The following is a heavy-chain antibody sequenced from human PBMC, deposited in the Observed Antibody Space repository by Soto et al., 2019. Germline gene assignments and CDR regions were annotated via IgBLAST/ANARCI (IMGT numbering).Heavy chain of an antibody. CDR3: ARSRHGSGSYTHFYYGLDV. CDR2: ISFDGSTE. D-gene: IGHD3-10*01. J-gene: IGHJ6*02. CDR1: GFTFISYA. V-gene: IGHV3-30-3*01. Sequence: QVQLVESGGGVVQPGRSLRLSCAASGFTFISYAMHWVRQAPGKGLEWGAVISFDGSTEYYADSVKGRFTISRDNSKNTVYLQMNSLRSEDTAVYYCARSRHGSGSYTHFYYGLDVWDQGTTVTVSS.